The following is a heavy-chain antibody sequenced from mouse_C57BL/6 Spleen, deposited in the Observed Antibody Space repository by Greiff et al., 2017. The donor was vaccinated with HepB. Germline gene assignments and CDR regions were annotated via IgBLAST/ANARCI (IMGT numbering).Heavy chain of an antibody. Sequence: QVQLQQPGTELVKPGASVKLSCKASGYTFTSYWMHWVKQRPGQGLEWIGNINPSNGGTNYNEKFKSKATLTVDKSSTTAYMQLSSLTSEDAAVYYCARDYGSSYGYFDYWGQGTTLTVSS. CDR3: ARDYGSSYGYFDY. D-gene: IGHD1-1*01. CDR2: INPSNGGT. CDR1: GYTFTSYW. V-gene: IGHV1-53*01. J-gene: IGHJ2*01.